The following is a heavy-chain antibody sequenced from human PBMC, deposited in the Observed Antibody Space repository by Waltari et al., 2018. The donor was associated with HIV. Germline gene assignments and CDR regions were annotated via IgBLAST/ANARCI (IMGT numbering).Heavy chain of an antibody. V-gene: IGHV4-34*01. CDR1: GGYFPAHY. J-gene: IGHJ4*02. Sequence: QVRLQQWGAGLLEPSETLSLTCAVYGGYFPAHYYNLLRQSPGGGLEWIGEINHARSVKYNLSLKSRVTMSVDKSKNQISFMLKSVTAADTAIYFWARGSIDLDSWGQGTLVSVSS. CDR3: ARGSIDLDS. CDR2: INHARSV.